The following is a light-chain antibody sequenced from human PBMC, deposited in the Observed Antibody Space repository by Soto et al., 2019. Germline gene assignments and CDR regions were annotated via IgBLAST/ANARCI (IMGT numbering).Light chain of an antibody. J-gene: IGKJ2*01. Sequence: DIQMTQSPSTLSASVGDRVTITCRASQSISYNLAWYQQKPGKAPKLLIYKASILESGVPSRFSGSGSGTEFTLTISSLQPDDFATYFCQYYNSYSDTFGQGTKLEIK. CDR1: QSISYN. CDR3: QYYNSYSDT. CDR2: KAS. V-gene: IGKV1-5*03.